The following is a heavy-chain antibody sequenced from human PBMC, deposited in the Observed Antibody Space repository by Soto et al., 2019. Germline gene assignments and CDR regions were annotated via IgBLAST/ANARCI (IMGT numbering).Heavy chain of an antibody. D-gene: IGHD1-26*01. CDR3: ARARVGANADYFDY. J-gene: IGHJ4*02. CDR2: INPNSGGT. Sequence: ASVKVSCKASGYTFTGYYMHWVRQAPGQALEWMGWINPNSGGTNYAQKFQGRVTMTRDTSISTAYMELSRLRSDDTAVYYCARARVGANADYFDYWGQGTLVTVSS. CDR1: GYTFTGYY. V-gene: IGHV1-2*02.